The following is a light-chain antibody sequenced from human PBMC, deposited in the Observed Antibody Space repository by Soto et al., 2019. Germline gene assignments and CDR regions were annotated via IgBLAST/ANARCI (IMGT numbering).Light chain of an antibody. CDR2: GAS. Sequence: EIVLTQSPGTLSLSPGERATLSCRASQSVSSDLAWYQQKPGQAPRLLIYGASRRATGIPDRFTGSGSGTDFTLTISSLQSEDFAVYYCQQYNNWTPITFGQGTRLEIK. CDR3: QQYNNWTPIT. J-gene: IGKJ5*01. CDR1: QSVSSD. V-gene: IGKV3D-15*01.